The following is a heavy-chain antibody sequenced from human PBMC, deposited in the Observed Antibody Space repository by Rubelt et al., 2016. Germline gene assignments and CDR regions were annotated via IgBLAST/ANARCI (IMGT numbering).Heavy chain of an antibody. D-gene: IGHD1-26*01. J-gene: IGHJ4*02. V-gene: IGHV4-38-2*02. Sequence: QVQLQESGPGLVKPSETLSLTCTVSGYSISSGYYWGWIRQPPGKGLEWIASIYHRGSTYYNPSLKSGLTISGDTSKKQVALKRSSVTAADTAVYYWARGEGVVGDIMKLDSWGQVTLVTVSS. CDR3: ARGEGVVGDIMKLDS. CDR1: GYSISSGYY. CDR2: IYHRGST.